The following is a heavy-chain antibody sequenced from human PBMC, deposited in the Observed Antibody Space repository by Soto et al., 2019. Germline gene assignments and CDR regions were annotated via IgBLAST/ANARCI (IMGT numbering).Heavy chain of an antibody. J-gene: IGHJ6*02. V-gene: IGHV1-69*12. Sequence: QVQLVQSGAEVKKPGSSVKVSCKASGGSFSTYAISWVRHAPGQGLEWMGGVIPILGTTNNAQKFQGRVPITADESTGTAYMELASLRSEDTAMYYCARHAGTDYYTDRDVWGHGSTVTVSS. D-gene: IGHD1-1*01. CDR2: VIPILGTT. CDR3: ARHAGTDYYTDRDV. CDR1: GGSFSTYA.